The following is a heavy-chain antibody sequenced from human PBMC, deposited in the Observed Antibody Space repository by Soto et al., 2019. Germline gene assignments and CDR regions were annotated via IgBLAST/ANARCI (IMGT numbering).Heavy chain of an antibody. D-gene: IGHD2-21*01. CDR2: ISSSGSSI. Sequence: GGSLRLSCAASGFTFSSYSMNWVRQAPGKGLECISFISSSGSSIIYADSVKGRFTISRDNAKNSLYLQMNSLRVEDTAVYYCARGPGGGDWLIDYWGQGT. CDR1: GFTFSSYS. V-gene: IGHV3-48*01. CDR3: ARGPGGGDWLIDY. J-gene: IGHJ4*02.